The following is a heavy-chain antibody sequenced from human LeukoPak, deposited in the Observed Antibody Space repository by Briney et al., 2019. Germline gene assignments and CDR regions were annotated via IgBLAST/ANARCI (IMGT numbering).Heavy chain of an antibody. J-gene: IGHJ6*04. CDR2: ISSSSSYI. D-gene: IGHD3-22*01. CDR1: GFTFSSYS. CDR3: ARDGRPYYYDSSGHLDV. V-gene: IGHV3-21*01. Sequence: GGSLRLSCAASGFTFSSYSMNWVRQAPGKGLEWVSSISSSSSYIYYADSVKGRFTISRDNAKNSLYLKMNSLRAEDTAVYYCARDGRPYYYDSSGHLDVWGKGTTVTVSS.